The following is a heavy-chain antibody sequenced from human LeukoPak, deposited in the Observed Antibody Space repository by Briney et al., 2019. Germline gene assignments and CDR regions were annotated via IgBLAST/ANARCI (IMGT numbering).Heavy chain of an antibody. D-gene: IGHD2-2*01. CDR1: GFTFSSYA. Sequence: GGSLRLSCAASGFTFSSYAMTWVRQAPGKGLEWVSSINPNGDNTYYADSVKGRFTISRDSSKNTLYLQMNSLRAEDTAVYYCAKITNSCLDYWGQGTLVTVSS. V-gene: IGHV3-23*01. J-gene: IGHJ4*02. CDR2: INPNGDNT. CDR3: AKITNSCLDY.